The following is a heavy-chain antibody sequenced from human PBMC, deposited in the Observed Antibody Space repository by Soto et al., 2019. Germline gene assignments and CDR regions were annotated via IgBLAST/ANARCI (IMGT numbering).Heavy chain of an antibody. CDR3: AREPVVEVATSPYYYVDY. V-gene: IGHV3-30-3*01. D-gene: IGHD2-15*01. CDR1: GFTFSSYA. J-gene: IGHJ4*02. Sequence: QVQLVESGGNVVQPGRSLRLSCAASGFTFSSYAMHWVRQAPGKGLEWVALMSYDGNIKYYADSVKGRFTISRDNSKNTLYLQMNSLRPEDTAVYYCAREPVVEVATSPYYYVDYWGQRTLVTVS. CDR2: MSYDGNIK.